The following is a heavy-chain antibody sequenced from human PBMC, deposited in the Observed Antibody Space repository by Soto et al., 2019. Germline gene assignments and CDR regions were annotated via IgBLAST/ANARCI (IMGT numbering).Heavy chain of an antibody. CDR3: AKDRSFTMIVVIIALNGMDV. V-gene: IGHV3-23*01. Sequence: GGSLRLSCAASGFTFSGYAMSWVRQAPGKGLEWVSAISGSDGSTYYADSVKGRFTISRDNSKNTLYLQMNSLRAEDTAVYYCAKDRSFTMIVVIIALNGMDVWGQGTTVTASS. J-gene: IGHJ6*02. D-gene: IGHD3-22*01. CDR1: GFTFSGYA. CDR2: ISGSDGST.